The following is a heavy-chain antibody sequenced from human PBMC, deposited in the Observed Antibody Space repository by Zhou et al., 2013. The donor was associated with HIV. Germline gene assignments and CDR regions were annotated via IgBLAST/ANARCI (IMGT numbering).Heavy chain of an antibody. CDR1: GYTFTGYY. CDR3: ARAGSGSYFDY. Sequence: QVQLVQSGAEVKKPGASVKVSCKASGYTFTGYYMHWVRQAPGQGLEWMGWINPNSGGTKYAQNFQGRVTMSRDTSINTAYMELRSLRSDDTATYYCARAGSGSYFDYWGQGTLVSVSS. D-gene: IGHD3-10*01. V-gene: IGHV1-2*02. J-gene: IGHJ4*02. CDR2: INPNSGGT.